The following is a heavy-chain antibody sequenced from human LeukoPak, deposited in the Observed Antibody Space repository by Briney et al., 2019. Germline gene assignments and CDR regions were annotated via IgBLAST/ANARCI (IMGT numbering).Heavy chain of an antibody. CDR3: ARDPARGMDV. Sequence: GGSLRLSCAASGFTFSTCTMNWVRQAPGKGLEWVSSISSSSIHIYYTDSVKGRFTISRDNAKNSLYLQMNSLRAEDTAVYYCARDPARGMDVWGQGTTVTVSS. V-gene: IGHV3-21*01. CDR1: GFTFSTCT. CDR2: ISSSSIHI. J-gene: IGHJ6*02.